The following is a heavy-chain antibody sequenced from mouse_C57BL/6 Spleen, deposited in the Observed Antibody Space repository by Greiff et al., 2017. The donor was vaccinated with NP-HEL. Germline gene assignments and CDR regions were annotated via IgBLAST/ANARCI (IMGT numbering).Heavy chain of an antibody. CDR3: LSTTVEEYFDV. Sequence: VQLQQSGAELVRPGASVTLSCKASGYTFTDYEMHWVKQTPVHGLEWIGAIDPETGGTAYNQKFKGKAILTADKSSSTAYMELRSLTSDDSAVYYALSTTVEEYFDVWGTGTTVTVSS. J-gene: IGHJ1*03. D-gene: IGHD1-1*01. V-gene: IGHV1-15*01. CDR1: GYTFTDYE. CDR2: IDPETGGT.